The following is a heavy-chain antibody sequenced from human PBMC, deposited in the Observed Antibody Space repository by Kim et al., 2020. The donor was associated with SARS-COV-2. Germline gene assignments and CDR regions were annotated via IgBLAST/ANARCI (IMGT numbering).Heavy chain of an antibody. J-gene: IGHJ6*02. V-gene: IGHV3-21*01. D-gene: IGHD5-18*01. CDR1: GFTFSSYS. CDR2: ISSSSSYI. Sequence: GGSLRLSCAASGFTFSSYSMNWVRQAPGKGLEWVSSISSSSSYIYYADSVKGRFTISRDNAKNSLYLQMNSLRAEDTAVYYCARLQLNYYYGMDVWGQGTTVTVSS. CDR3: ARLQLNYYYGMDV.